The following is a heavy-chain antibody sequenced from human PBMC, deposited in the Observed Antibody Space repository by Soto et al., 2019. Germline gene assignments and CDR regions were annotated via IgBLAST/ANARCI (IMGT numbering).Heavy chain of an antibody. J-gene: IGHJ4*02. D-gene: IGHD2-21*02. Sequence: GGSLRLSCGVSGFPFAPSTMSWVRQAPVKVLEWVSTISVSVGSTYSADSVQGRFTVSSDISDNTLFLRMTSLTADDTAVYFCAKRDVPHSTSNAYFYDHWGRGVLVTVSS. CDR2: ISVSVGST. V-gene: IGHV3-23*01. CDR1: GFPFAPST. CDR3: AKRDVPHSTSNAYFYDH.